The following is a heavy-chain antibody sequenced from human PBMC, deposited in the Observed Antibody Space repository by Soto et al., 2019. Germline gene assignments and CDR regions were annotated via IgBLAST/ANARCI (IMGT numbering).Heavy chain of an antibody. V-gene: IGHV4-34*01. J-gene: IGHJ6*02. CDR1: GGSFSDYN. Sequence: SETLSLTCAVYGGSFSDYNWNWIRQPPGKGLEWIGEINDSGSSNYNPSLKSRVTISVDTSKKQFSLKLSSVTAADTAVYYCARGRRRMAMARGSNGMGVWGQGTTVTAP. D-gene: IGHD3-10*01. CDR3: ARGRRRMAMARGSNGMGV. CDR2: INDSGSS.